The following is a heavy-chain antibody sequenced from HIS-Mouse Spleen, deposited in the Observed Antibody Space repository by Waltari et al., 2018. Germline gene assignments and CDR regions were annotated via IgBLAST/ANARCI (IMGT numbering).Heavy chain of an antibody. CDR3: AREIQYSSSWYDWYFDL. CDR1: GGSIRSSRSY. V-gene: IGHV4-39*07. Sequence: QLQLQESGPGLVKPSETLSLTCTVPGGSIRSSRSYWGWIRQPPGKGLEWIGGIYYSGSTYYNPSLKSRVTISVDTSKNQFSLKLSSVTAADTAVYYCAREIQYSSSWYDWYFDLWGRGTLVTVSS. D-gene: IGHD6-13*01. J-gene: IGHJ2*01. CDR2: IYYSGST.